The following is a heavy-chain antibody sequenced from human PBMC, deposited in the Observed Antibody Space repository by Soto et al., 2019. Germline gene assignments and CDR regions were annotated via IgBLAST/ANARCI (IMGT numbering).Heavy chain of an antibody. D-gene: IGHD3-10*01. CDR3: TRDIGGWGAY. Sequence: ELQLVESGGGLVQPGGSLRLSCAASGFTFSNFWMHWVRQVPGKGLMWVSRINEDGRIINYADSVTGRFTISRDNARDTLYLKMTSLRAEDTAIYNWTRDIGGWGAYLGQGALVTFSS. J-gene: IGHJ4*02. CDR1: GFTFSNFW. V-gene: IGHV3-74*01. CDR2: INEDGRII.